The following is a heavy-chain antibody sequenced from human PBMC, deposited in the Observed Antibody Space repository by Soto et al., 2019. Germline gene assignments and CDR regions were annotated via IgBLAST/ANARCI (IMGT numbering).Heavy chain of an antibody. CDR2: IYYSGST. Sequence: SETLSLTCTVSGGSISSGDYYWSWIRQPPGKGLEWIGYIYYSGSTYYNPSLKSRVTISVDTSKNQFSLKLSSVTAADTAVYCCARGSSWYYWFDPWGQGTLVTVSS. J-gene: IGHJ5*02. V-gene: IGHV4-30-4*01. D-gene: IGHD6-13*01. CDR3: ARGSSWYYWFDP. CDR1: GGSISSGDYY.